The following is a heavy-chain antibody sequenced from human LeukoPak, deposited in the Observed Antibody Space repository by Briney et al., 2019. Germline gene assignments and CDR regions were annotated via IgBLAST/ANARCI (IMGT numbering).Heavy chain of an antibody. Sequence: GGSLRLSCAASGFTFSSYSMNWVRQAPGKGLEWVSSIGSSSSYIYYADSVKGRFTISRDNAKNSLYLQMNSLRAEDTAVYYCARDRYGIMEAGGFDYWGQGTLVTVSS. CDR2: IGSSSSYI. CDR3: ARDRYGIMEAGGFDY. V-gene: IGHV3-21*01. CDR1: GFTFSSYS. D-gene: IGHD3-16*01. J-gene: IGHJ4*02.